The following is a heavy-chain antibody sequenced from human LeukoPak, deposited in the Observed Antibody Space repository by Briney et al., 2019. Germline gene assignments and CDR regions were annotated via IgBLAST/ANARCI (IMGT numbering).Heavy chain of an antibody. CDR1: GFTFTNAW. J-gene: IGHJ4*02. CDR2: IKSKTDGETT. Sequence: GSPRLSCVDSGFTFTNAWMSWVRQAPGKGLEWIGRIKSKTDGETTNYAEPVRGRFTISRDDSKSAVYLQMNSLKIEDTAVYYCTTDLGTYYHGSQRLIPIDYWGQGTLVTVSS. D-gene: IGHD3-10*01. CDR3: TTDLGTYYHGSQRLIPIDY. V-gene: IGHV3-15*01.